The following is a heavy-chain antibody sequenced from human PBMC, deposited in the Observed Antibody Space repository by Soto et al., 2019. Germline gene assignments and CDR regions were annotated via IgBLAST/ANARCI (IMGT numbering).Heavy chain of an antibody. CDR3: AWKTPGSSSSYGVYFDY. D-gene: IGHD6-13*01. V-gene: IGHV1-69*13. J-gene: IGHJ4*02. CDR1: GGTFSSYA. Sequence: SVKVSCKASGGTFSSYAISWVRQAPGQGLEWMGGIIPIFGTANYAQKFQGRVTITADESTSTAYMELSSLRSEDTAVYYCAWKTPGSSSSYGVYFDYRGKGTLVTVYS. CDR2: IIPIFGTA.